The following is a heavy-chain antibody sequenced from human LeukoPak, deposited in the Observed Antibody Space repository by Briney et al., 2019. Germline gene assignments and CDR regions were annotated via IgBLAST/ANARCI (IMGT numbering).Heavy chain of an antibody. D-gene: IGHD4-23*01. J-gene: IGHJ4*02. V-gene: IGHV3-49*04. CDR1: GFIFGDYA. CDR3: KVGRNSNFDY. Sequence: GGSLRLSCTGSGFIFGDYAMSWVRQAPGKGLEWVGFIRSKGYGGTTEYAASVEGRFTISRDDSKSIAYLQMNSLKTEDTALYYYKVGRNSNFDYWGQGTLVTVSS. CDR2: IRSKGYGGTT.